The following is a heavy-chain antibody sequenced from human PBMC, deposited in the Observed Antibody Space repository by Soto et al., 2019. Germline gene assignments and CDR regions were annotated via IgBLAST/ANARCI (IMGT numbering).Heavy chain of an antibody. D-gene: IGHD5-18*01. CDR1: GGTFSSYA. J-gene: IGHJ4*01. CDR3: ATSGPPHRPRYRPGYYQPRTFDY. CDR2: IIPIFGTA. Sequence: SVKVSCTASGGTFSSYAISWVRQAPGQGLEWMGGIIPIFGTANYAQKFQGRVTITADESTSTAYMELSSLRSEDTAVYYCATSGPPHRPRYRPGYYQPRTFDYWGHGNPVPVSS. V-gene: IGHV1-69*13.